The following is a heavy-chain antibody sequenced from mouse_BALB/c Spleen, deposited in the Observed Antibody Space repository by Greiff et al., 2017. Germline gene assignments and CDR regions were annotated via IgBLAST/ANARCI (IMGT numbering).Heavy chain of an antibody. V-gene: IGHV5-6*01. CDR2: ISSGGSYT. J-gene: IGHJ2*01. CDR3: ARHGGYRDHYFDY. D-gene: IGHD2-14*01. Sequence: EVKLMESGGDLVKPGGSLKLSCAASGFTFSSYGMSWVRQTPDKRLEWVATISSGGSYTYYPDSVKGRFTISRDNAKNTLYLQMSSLKSEDTAMYYCARHGGYRDHYFDYWGQGTTLTVSS. CDR1: GFTFSSYG.